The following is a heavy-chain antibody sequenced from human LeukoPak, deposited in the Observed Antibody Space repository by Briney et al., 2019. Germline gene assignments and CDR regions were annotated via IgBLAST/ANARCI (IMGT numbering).Heavy chain of an antibody. CDR3: ARGDLSCHGSGSYCAFDI. V-gene: IGHV4-59*08. CDR2: IHDSGST. Sequence: PSETLSLTCTVSGDSTRSNYWSWIRQPPGKGLEWIGFIHDSGSTHYTPSLDSRVTISLDTSRTQFSLKLTSVTAADTAVYYCARGDLSCHGSGSYCAFDIWGQGTVVTVSP. D-gene: IGHD3-10*01. CDR1: GDSTRSNY. J-gene: IGHJ3*02.